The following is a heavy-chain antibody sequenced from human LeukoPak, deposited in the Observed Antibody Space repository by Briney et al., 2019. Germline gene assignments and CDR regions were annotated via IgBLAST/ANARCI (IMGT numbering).Heavy chain of an antibody. Sequence: ASVKVSCKASGYTFTSYDINWVRQATGQGLEWMGWMNPNSGNTGYAQKFQGRVTMTRNTSISTAYMELSSLRSEDTAVYYCARTLAYYDFWSGYYLTLSHYGMDVWGQGTTVTVSS. CDR3: ARTLAYYDFWSGYYLTLSHYGMDV. CDR2: MNPNSGNT. V-gene: IGHV1-8*01. CDR1: GYTFTSYD. J-gene: IGHJ6*02. D-gene: IGHD3-3*01.